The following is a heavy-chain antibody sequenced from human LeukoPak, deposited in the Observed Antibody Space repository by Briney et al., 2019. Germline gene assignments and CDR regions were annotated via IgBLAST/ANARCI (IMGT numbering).Heavy chain of an antibody. D-gene: IGHD4-23*01. CDR1: GYTFTGYY. J-gene: IGHJ4*02. V-gene: IGHV1-2*02. CDR3: ARDPLSVAATPDY. Sequence: ASVKVSCKASGYTFTGYYMHWVRQAPGQGLEWMGWINPNSGGTNYAQKFQGRVTMTRDTSISTAYMELSRLRSDDTAVYYCARDPLSVAATPDYWGQGTLVTVSS. CDR2: INPNSGGT.